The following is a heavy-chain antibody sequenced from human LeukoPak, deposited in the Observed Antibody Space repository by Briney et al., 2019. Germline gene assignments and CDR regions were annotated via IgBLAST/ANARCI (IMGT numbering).Heavy chain of an antibody. CDR2: ITDGGEP. D-gene: IGHD3-10*01. V-gene: IGHV3-23*01. J-gene: IGHJ3*02. CDR1: GFTFSDYG. CDR3: AKDYYGSGSHAFDT. Sequence: GGSLRLSCAASGFTFSDYGMSWVRQAPGKGLEWVSTITDGGEPYYADSVEGRFTISRDNSQDTLDLQMDSLRVEDMAIYYCAKDYYGSGSHAFDTWGQGTVVTVSS.